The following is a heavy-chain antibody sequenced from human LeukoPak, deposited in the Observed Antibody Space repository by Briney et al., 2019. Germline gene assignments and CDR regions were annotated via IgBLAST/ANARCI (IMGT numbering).Heavy chain of an antibody. J-gene: IGHJ4*02. CDR2: ISGSGGST. V-gene: IGHV3-23*01. CDR3: AKMGLNDFWSGYPPPGF. Sequence: GGSLRLSRAASGFTFSSYAMSWVRQAPGKGLEWVSAISGSGGSTYYADSVKGRFTISRDNSKNTLYLQMNSLRAEDTAVYYCAKMGLNDFWSGYPPPGFWGQGTLVTVSS. D-gene: IGHD3-3*01. CDR1: GFTFSSYA.